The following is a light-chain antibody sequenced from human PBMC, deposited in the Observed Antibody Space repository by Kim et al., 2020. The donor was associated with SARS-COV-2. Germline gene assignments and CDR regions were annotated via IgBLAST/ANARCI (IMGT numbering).Light chain of an antibody. J-gene: IGLJ2*01. CDR3: AAWDDNLNGVV. V-gene: IGLV1-44*01. CDR2: STN. CDR1: SSNVGSKS. Sequence: ELTQPPAVSGTPGQGVAIFCSGSSSNVGSKSVNWYQQLPGTAPKLLLYSTNERPSGVPDRFFGSKSGTSASLAISGLQSEDEADYYCAAWDDNLNGVVFGGGTQLTVL.